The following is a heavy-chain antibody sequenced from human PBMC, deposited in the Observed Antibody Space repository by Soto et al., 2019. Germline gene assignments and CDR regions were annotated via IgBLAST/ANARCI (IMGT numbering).Heavy chain of an antibody. CDR1: GFTFSNAW. J-gene: IGHJ4*02. CDR3: TTDRTGTTY. D-gene: IGHD1-7*01. Sequence: EVQLVESGGGLVKPGGSLRLSCAASGFTFSNAWMSWVRQAPGKGLEWVGRNKSKTDGGTTDYAAPVKGRFTISRDDSKNTLYLQMNSLKTEDTAVYYCTTDRTGTTYWGQGTLVTVSS. CDR2: NKSKTDGGTT. V-gene: IGHV3-15*01.